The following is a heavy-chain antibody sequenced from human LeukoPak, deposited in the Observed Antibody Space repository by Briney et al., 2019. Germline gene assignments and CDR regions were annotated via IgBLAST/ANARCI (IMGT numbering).Heavy chain of an antibody. CDR2: ISYDGSNK. V-gene: IGHV3-30*18. Sequence: PGGSLRLSCAASGFTFSSYGMHWVRQAPGKGLEWVAIISYDGSNKYYADTVKGRFTISRDNSKNTLYLQMNSLRAEDTAVYYCAKGGGDGDYDDYYYGMDVWGKGTTVTVSS. J-gene: IGHJ6*04. CDR3: AKGGGDGDYDDYYYGMDV. CDR1: GFTFSSYG. D-gene: IGHD4-17*01.